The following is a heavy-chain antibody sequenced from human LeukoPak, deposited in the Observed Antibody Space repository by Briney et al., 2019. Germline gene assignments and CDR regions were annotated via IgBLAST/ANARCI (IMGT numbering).Heavy chain of an antibody. CDR2: ISYDGSNK. CDR3: ARGVNIAAAAYNWFDP. Sequence: GGSLRPSCAASGFTFSSYAMHGVRQAPGKGLEWVAVISYDGSNKYYAASVEGRFTITRDHSKTTMCLQMNSLRAEATAVYYGARGVNIAAAAYNWFDPWGQGTLVTVS. V-gene: IGHV3-30*04. D-gene: IGHD6-13*01. J-gene: IGHJ5*02. CDR1: GFTFSSYA.